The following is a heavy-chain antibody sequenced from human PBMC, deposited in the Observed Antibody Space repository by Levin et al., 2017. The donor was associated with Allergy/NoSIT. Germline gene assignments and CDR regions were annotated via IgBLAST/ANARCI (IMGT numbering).Heavy chain of an antibody. CDR1: GLTVSSNY. CDR3: AREFFGSGSSWVAVDI. J-gene: IGHJ3*02. CDR2: LTDDGGT. V-gene: IGHV3-53*01. D-gene: IGHD3-10*01. Sequence: GGSLRLSCAASGLTVSSNYMNWVRQAPGKGLEWVALLTDDGGTQYAASVKGRFTISRDNTKNTHYLQMNSLRAEDTAVDVCAREFFGSGSSWVAVDIWGQGTEVTVSS.